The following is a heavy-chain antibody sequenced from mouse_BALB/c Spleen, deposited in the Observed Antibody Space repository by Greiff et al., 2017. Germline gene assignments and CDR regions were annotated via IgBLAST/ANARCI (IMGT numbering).Heavy chain of an antibody. CDR2: INSNGGST. D-gene: IGHD2-3*01. CDR3: ARQGDGYFDY. CDR1: GFTFSSYY. V-gene: IGHV5-6-2*01. J-gene: IGHJ2*01. Sequence: EVMLVESGGGLVKLGGSLKLSCAASGFTFSSYYMSWVRQTPEKRLELVAAINSNGGSTYYPDTVKGRFTISRDNAKNTLYLQMSSLKSEDTALYYCARQGDGYFDYWGQGTTLTVSS.